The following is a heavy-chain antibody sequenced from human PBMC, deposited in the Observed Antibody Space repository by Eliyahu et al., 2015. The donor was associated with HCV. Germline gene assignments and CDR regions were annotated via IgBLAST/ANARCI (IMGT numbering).Heavy chain of an antibody. CDR2: IGTAGDP. CDR3: ARGAGRGLEWLPTTPREYYFDY. J-gene: IGHJ4*02. Sequence: EVQLVESGGGLVQPGGSLRLSCAASGFTFSSYDXPXVRQAXGKGLEWVSAIGTAGDPYYPGSVKGRFTISRENAKNSLYLQMNSLRAGDTAVYYCARGAGRGLEWLPTTPREYYFDYWGQGTLVTVSS. D-gene: IGHD3-3*01. V-gene: IGHV3-13*05. CDR1: GFTFSSYD.